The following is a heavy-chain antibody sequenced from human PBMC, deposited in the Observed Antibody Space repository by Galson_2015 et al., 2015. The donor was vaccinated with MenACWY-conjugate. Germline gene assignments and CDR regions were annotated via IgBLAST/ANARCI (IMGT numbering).Heavy chain of an antibody. CDR3: AREGYGYYFDY. V-gene: IGHV3-7*01. J-gene: IGHJ4*02. CDR1: GFTFSTYW. Sequence: SLRLSCAASGFTFSTYWMTWVRQAPGKGLEWVANIKPDGSEQYYVDSVKGRVTISRDNAKNSLYLQMNSLRAEDTAVYYCAREGYGYYFDYWGQGTLVTVSS. CDR2: IKPDGSEQ. D-gene: IGHD3-16*01.